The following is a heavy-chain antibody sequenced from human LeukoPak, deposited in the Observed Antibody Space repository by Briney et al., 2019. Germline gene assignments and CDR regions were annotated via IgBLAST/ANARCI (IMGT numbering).Heavy chain of an antibody. Sequence: GGSLRLSCAASGFTFSSYWMHWVRQAPGKGLVWVSRINIDGSTTSYADSVKGRFTISRDNSKNTLYLQMNSLRAEDTAVYYCARLPPPDYWGQGTLVTVSS. CDR2: INIDGSTT. V-gene: IGHV3-74*01. CDR1: GFTFSSYW. D-gene: IGHD1-14*01. CDR3: ARLPPPDY. J-gene: IGHJ4*02.